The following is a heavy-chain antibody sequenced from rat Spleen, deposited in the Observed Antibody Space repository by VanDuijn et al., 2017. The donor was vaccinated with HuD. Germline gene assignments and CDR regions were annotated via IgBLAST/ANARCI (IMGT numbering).Heavy chain of an antibody. CDR1: GFTFSYYY. J-gene: IGHJ2*01. CDR3: ARDYGGYDYFDY. D-gene: IGHD1-11*01. V-gene: IGHV5-20*01. Sequence: EVQLLESEGDLVQPGRSLKVSCAASGFTFSYYYMAWVRQGPTEGLEWVATISHDGDSTYYRDSVKGRFTISRDNAKSTLYLQMDCLRSDDTATYYCARDYGGYDYFDYWGQGVMVTVSS. CDR2: ISHDGDST.